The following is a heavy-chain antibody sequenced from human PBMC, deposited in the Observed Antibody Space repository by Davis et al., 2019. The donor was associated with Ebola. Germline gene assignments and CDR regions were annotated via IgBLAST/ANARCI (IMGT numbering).Heavy chain of an antibody. Sequence: AASVKVSCKASGYTFTGYYMHWVRQATGQGLEWMGWMNPNSGNTGYAQKFQGRVSMTRDTSTSTAYMELNSLTSEDTAVYYCARARDYALNLIDDWGQGTLVTVSS. J-gene: IGHJ5*02. CDR2: MNPNSGNT. CDR3: ARARDYALNLIDD. D-gene: IGHD4-17*01. V-gene: IGHV1-8*02. CDR1: GYTFTGYY.